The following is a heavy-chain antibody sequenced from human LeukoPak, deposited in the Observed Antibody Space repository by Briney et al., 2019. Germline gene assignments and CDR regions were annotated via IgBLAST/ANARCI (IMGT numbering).Heavy chain of an antibody. CDR3: ARVDSSGYYLVGAFDI. CDR2: ISRSSSYI. D-gene: IGHD3-22*01. CDR1: GFTFSSYI. Sequence: GGSLRLSCAASGFTFSSYIMSSVRQAPGKGLEWVSSISRSSSYIYYADSVKGRFTISRDNAKNSLFLHINSLRAEDTAVYYCARVDSSGYYLVGAFDIWGQGTMVTVSS. J-gene: IGHJ3*02. V-gene: IGHV3-21*01.